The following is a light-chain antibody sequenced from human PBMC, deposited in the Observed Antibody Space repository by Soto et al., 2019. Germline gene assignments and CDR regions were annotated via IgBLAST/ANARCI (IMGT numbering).Light chain of an antibody. CDR2: GAF. CDR3: QQRNVWPPVT. Sequence: EIVLTPSRATLSLSTGDRAPLSCRASPSVPNFLAWYQQKPGQAPRLLIYGAFNRATGIPARFSGSGSGTDFTLTISSLEPEKSAIYYCQQRNVWPPVTFGLGTRLEIK. V-gene: IGKV3-11*01. J-gene: IGKJ5*01. CDR1: PSVPNF.